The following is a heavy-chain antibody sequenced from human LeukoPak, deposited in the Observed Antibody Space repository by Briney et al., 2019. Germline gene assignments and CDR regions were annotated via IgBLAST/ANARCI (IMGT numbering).Heavy chain of an antibody. CDR1: RYTFTGYY. Sequence: ASVQVSCKASRYTFTGYYMHWVRPAPGQGLEWMGWINPNSGGTNYAQKFQGRVTMTRDTSISTAYMELSRLRSDDTAVYYCARGQVVAATSDFDYWGQGTLVTVSS. V-gene: IGHV1-2*02. CDR3: ARGQVVAATSDFDY. D-gene: IGHD2-15*01. J-gene: IGHJ4*02. CDR2: INPNSGGT.